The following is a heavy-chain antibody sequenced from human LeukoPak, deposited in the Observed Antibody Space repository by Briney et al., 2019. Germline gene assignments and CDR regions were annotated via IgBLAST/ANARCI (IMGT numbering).Heavy chain of an antibody. Sequence: PGGSLRLSCAASGFTFSRFWMHWGRQAPGKGLWCVSRIYTDARNTIYADSVKGRFTISRDNPKNTLYLQMNSLRAEDTAVYYCARDQSIAGPTTADYWGQGTLVTVSS. CDR2: IYTDARNT. V-gene: IGHV3-74*01. D-gene: IGHD1-26*01. CDR3: ARDQSIAGPTTADY. CDR1: GFTFSRFW. J-gene: IGHJ4*02.